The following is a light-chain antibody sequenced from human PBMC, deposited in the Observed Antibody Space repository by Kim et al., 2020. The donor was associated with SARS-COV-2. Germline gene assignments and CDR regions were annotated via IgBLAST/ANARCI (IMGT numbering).Light chain of an antibody. J-gene: IGLJ7*01. V-gene: IGLV3-1*01. CDR2: QDR. CDR3: QAWDSSIV. Sequence: SYELTQPPSVSVSPGQTASIPCSGDKLGDKYVCWYQQKPGQSPVLVIYQDRKRPSGIPERFSGSNSGNTATLTISGTQAMDEADYYCQAWDSSIVFGGGTQLTVL. CDR1: KLGDKY.